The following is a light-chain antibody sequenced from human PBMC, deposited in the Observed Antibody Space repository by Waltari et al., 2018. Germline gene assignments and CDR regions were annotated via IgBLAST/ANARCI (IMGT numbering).Light chain of an antibody. CDR2: LGS. V-gene: IGKV2-28*01. J-gene: IGKJ1*01. Sequence: EIVLTQSPLSLPVIPGEPASISCPSSRSLLNSNGYTYLDWYVQKPGQSPHLLIYLGSNRASGVPDRFTGSGSGTDFTLKISRVEAEDVGVYYCMQPLETPWTFGQGTKVEMK. CDR1: RSLLNSNGYTY. CDR3: MQPLETPWT.